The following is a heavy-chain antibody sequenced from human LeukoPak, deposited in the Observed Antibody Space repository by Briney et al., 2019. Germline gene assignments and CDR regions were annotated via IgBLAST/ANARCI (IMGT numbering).Heavy chain of an antibody. V-gene: IGHV1-24*01. CDR1: GYTLTELS. J-gene: IGHJ3*02. CDR2: FDPEDGET. D-gene: IGHD6-19*01. CDR3: ATGYSSGYDAFDI. Sequence: ASVKVSFKVSGYTLTELSMHWVRQAPGKGLEWMGGFDPEDGETIYAQKFQGRVTMTEDTSTDTAYMELSSLRSEDTAVYYCATGYSSGYDAFDIWGQGTMVTVSS.